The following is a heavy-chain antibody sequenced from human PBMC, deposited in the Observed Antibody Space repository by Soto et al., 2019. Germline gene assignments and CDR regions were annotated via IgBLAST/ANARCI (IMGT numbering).Heavy chain of an antibody. CDR2: IYYSGST. CDR1: GGSIRSYY. Sequence: QVQLQESGPGLVKPSETLSLTCTVSGGSIRSYYWSWIRQPPGKGLEWIGYIYYSGSTNYNPSLKSRVTIAVNTSKNQFSLKLSSVTAADTAVYYCARQVADFGGGNWFDPWGQGTLVTVSS. V-gene: IGHV4-59*08. D-gene: IGHD3-16*01. J-gene: IGHJ5*02. CDR3: ARQVADFGGGNWFDP.